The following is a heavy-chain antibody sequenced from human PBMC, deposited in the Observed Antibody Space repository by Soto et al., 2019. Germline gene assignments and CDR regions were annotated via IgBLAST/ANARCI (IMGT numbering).Heavy chain of an antibody. CDR2: IYYSGTT. D-gene: IGHD3-9*01. Sequence: PSETLSLTCTVSGGSISSGGYYWSWIRQHPGKGLEWIGYIYYSGTTYYNPSLKSRVTISVDRSKNQFSLKLSSVTAADTAVYYCARLFRYNDILTGYEEAAAFDIWGQGTRVTVSS. CDR1: GGSISSGGYY. J-gene: IGHJ3*02. CDR3: ARLFRYNDILTGYEEAAAFDI. V-gene: IGHV4-39*01.